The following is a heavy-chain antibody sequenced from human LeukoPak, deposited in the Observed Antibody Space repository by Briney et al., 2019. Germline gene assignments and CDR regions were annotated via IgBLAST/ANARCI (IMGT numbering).Heavy chain of an antibody. V-gene: IGHV3-74*01. CDR3: VRDFRSADY. CDR2: ICPDGPVT. Sequence: PGGSLRLSCAASGFTFSIYCMHWVRQAPGKGPMWVPRICPDGPVTNYADSVKARFSISRDNARNTVYLQMNSLRAEDTAIYYCVRDFRSADYWGQGTLVTVSS. J-gene: IGHJ4*02. CDR1: GFTFSIYC.